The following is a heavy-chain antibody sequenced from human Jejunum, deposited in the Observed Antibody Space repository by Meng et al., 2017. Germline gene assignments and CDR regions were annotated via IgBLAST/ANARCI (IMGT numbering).Heavy chain of an antibody. V-gene: IGHV1-3*01. CDR1: GYTFGTYL. CDR3: ARDMPYSSGSFDY. CDR2: ITAGNGNT. J-gene: IGHJ4*02. Sequence: QVQLGQAGAEVGKAGASVRVSCKASGYTFGTYLIHWMRQAPGQGLEWMGWITAGNGNTKYSQKFQGRVTITRDTSASTAYMELSSLRSEDTAVYYCARDMPYSSGSFDYWGQGTLVTVSS. D-gene: IGHD3-10*01.